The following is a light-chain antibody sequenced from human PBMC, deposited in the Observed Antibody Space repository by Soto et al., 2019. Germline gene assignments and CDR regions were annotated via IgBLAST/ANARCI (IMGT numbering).Light chain of an antibody. V-gene: IGKV1-8*01. J-gene: IGKJ2*01. Sequence: AIRMTQSPSSFSASTGDRVTITCWASQGISRYLAWYHQKPGKAPKRLIYAAATLQRGDPSRFSASGSGTEFTLTSRGLQSEDFATYYCQQYVSYPYTLGQGTKLEI. CDR2: AAA. CDR3: QQYVSYPYT. CDR1: QGISRY.